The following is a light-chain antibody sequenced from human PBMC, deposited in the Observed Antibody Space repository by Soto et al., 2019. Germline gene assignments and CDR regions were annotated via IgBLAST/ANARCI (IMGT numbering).Light chain of an antibody. J-gene: IGKJ1*01. CDR1: QDIGNF. V-gene: IGKV1-33*01. CDR3: QQYNSYSWT. Sequence: DIQMTQSLPTLSASVGDRVTITCQASQDIGNFLSWYQQKPGKVPKLLIFDASNLETGVPSRFSGSGSGTDFTFTISSLQPDDFATYYCQQYNSYSWTFGQGTKVEIK. CDR2: DAS.